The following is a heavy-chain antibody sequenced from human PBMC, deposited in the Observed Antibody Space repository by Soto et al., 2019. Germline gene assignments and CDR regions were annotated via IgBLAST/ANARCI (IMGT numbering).Heavy chain of an antibody. CDR3: ATVSAIVPAANFFDY. Sequence: ASVKVSCKVSGYTLTELSMHWVRQAPGKGLEWMGGFDPEDGETIYAQKFQGRVTMTEDTSTDTAYMELSSLRSEDTAVYYCATVSAIVPAANFFDYWGQGTLVTVSS. D-gene: IGHD2-2*01. CDR1: GYTLTELS. V-gene: IGHV1-24*01. J-gene: IGHJ4*02. CDR2: FDPEDGET.